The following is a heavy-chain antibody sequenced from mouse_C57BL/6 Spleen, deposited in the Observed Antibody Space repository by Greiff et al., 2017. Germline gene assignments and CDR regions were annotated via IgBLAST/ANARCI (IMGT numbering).Heavy chain of an antibody. CDR1: GFTFSDYG. CDR2: ISSGSSTI. Sequence: EVMLVESGGGLVKPGGSLKLSCAASGFTFSDYGMHWVRQAPEKGLEWVAYISSGSSTIYYADTVKGRFTISRDNAKNTLFLQMTSLRSEDTAMYYCARGGYYGGYFDYWGQGTTLTVSS. D-gene: IGHD1-1*01. J-gene: IGHJ2*01. CDR3: ARGGYYGGYFDY. V-gene: IGHV5-17*01.